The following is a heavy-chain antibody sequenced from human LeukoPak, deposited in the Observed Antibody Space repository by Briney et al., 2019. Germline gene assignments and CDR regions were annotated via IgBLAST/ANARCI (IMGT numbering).Heavy chain of an antibody. CDR3: AKDRPLGDSYYDSSGYGLGN. D-gene: IGHD3-22*01. CDR2: ISYGGGN. J-gene: IGHJ4*02. Sequence: PGGSLRLSCAASGFTFRSYGLHWVRQAPGKGLEWVAVISYGGGNNADSVKGRFTISRDNSQNTLYLQMDSLRTEDTAVYYCAKDRPLGDSYYDSSGYGLGNWGQGTLVTVSS. V-gene: IGHV3-30*18. CDR1: GFTFRSYG.